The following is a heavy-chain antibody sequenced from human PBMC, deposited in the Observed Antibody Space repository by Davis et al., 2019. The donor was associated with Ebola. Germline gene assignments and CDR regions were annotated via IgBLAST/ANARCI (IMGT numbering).Heavy chain of an antibody. CDR3: ARVISSSWYVGWYFDL. D-gene: IGHD6-13*01. J-gene: IGHJ2*01. CDR2: ISAYNGNT. CDR1: GNTFTSYA. V-gene: IGHV1-18*01. Sequence: AASVKVSCKASGNTFTSYAMHWVRQAPGQRLEWMGWISAYNGNTNYAQKLQGRVTMTTDTSTSTAYMELSSLRSEDTAVYYCARVISSSWYVGWYFDLWGRGTLVTVSS.